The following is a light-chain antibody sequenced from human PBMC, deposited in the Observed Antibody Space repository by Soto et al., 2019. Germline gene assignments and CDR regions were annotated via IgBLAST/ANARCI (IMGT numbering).Light chain of an antibody. CDR3: SSYTSSSTYV. CDR1: SRYVGGYNY. V-gene: IGLV2-14*01. Sequence: QSGLTQPAPVSGSPGQANAISCTGTSRYVGGYNYVSWYQQHPGKAPKLMVYDVSNRPSGVSNRFSGSKSGNTASLTISGLQAEDEADYYCSSYTSSSTYVFGTGTKVTVL. J-gene: IGLJ1*01. CDR2: DVS.